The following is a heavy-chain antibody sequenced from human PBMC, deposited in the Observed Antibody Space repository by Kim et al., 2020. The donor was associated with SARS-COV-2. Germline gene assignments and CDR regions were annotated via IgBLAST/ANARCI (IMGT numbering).Heavy chain of an antibody. J-gene: IGHJ5*02. V-gene: IGHV3-21*01. CDR2: ISSSSSYI. CDR1: GFTFSSYS. Sequence: GGSLRLSCAASGFTFSSYSMNWVRQAPGKGLEWVSSISSSSSYIYYADSVKGRFTISRDNAKNSLYLQMNSLRAEDTAVYYCAPTYCSGGSCYWFDPWGQGTLVTVSS. D-gene: IGHD2-15*01. CDR3: APTYCSGGSCYWFDP.